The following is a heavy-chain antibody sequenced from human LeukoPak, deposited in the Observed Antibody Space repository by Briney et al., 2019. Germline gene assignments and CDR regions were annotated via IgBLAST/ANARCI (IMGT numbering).Heavy chain of an antibody. V-gene: IGHV3-30*03. CDR2: ISYDGSNK. J-gene: IGHJ6*02. CDR3: ARARLANGVWVGYYYGMDV. CDR1: GFTFSSYG. Sequence: GRPLRLSCAASGFTFSSYGMHWVRQAPGKGLEWVAVISYDGSNKYYADSVKGRFTISRDNSKNTLYLQMNSLRAEDTAVYYCARARLANGVWVGYYYGMDVWGQGTTVTVSS. D-gene: IGHD2-8*01.